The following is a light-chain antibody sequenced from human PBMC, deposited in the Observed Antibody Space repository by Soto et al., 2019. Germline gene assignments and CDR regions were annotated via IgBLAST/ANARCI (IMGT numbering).Light chain of an antibody. Sequence: DIQMTQSPSSLSASVGDRVTITCRASQSIRRYLRWYQQKPGEAPKLLIYAASNLQSGVPSRFSGSGSGTDFPLTISRLQPEDFATYYCQQSHTPPLTFGGGTRVEIK. V-gene: IGKV1-39*01. CDR3: QQSHTPPLT. CDR1: QSIRRY. CDR2: AAS. J-gene: IGKJ4*01.